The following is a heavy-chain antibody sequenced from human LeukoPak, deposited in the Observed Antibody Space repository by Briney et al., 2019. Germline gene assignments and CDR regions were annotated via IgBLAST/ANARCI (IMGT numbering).Heavy chain of an antibody. J-gene: IGHJ4*02. D-gene: IGHD5-24*01. CDR3: AKRQKYGDGCLDY. V-gene: IGHV3-23*01. CDR1: GFTFSSYA. Sequence: GGSLRLSCAASGFTFSSYAMSWVRQAPGKGLEWVSAISGNGVSTYYADSVKGRFTISRDNSKNTLFLQMNSLSAEDTAIYYCAKRQKYGDGCLDYWGQGTLVTVSS. CDR2: ISGNGVST.